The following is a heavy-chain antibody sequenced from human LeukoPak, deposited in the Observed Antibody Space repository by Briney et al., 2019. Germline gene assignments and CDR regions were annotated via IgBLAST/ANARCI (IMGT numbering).Heavy chain of an antibody. CDR3: ANARTYYDFWSGYSGAYYFDY. Sequence: GGSLRLSCAASGFTFSSYSMNWVRQAPGKGLEWVSSISSSSSYIYYADSVKGRFTISRDNAKNSLYLQMNSLRAEDTAVYYCANARTYYDFWSGYSGAYYFDYWGQGTPVTVSS. D-gene: IGHD3-3*01. V-gene: IGHV3-21*04. CDR2: ISSSSSYI. CDR1: GFTFSSYS. J-gene: IGHJ4*02.